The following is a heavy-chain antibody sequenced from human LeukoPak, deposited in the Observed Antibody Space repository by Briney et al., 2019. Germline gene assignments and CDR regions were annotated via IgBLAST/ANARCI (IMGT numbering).Heavy chain of an antibody. CDR1: GGTFSSYA. J-gene: IGHJ4*02. V-gene: IGHV1-69*05. Sequence: SVKVSCKASGGTFSSYAISWVRQAPGQGLEWMGRIIPIFGTANYAQKFQGRVTITTDESTSTAYMELSSLRSEDTAVYYCARGIAAPYYFDYWGQGTLVTVSS. CDR3: ARGIAAPYYFDY. CDR2: IIPIFGTA. D-gene: IGHD6-13*01.